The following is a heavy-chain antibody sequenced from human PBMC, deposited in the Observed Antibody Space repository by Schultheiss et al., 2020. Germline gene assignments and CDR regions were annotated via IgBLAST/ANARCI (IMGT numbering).Heavy chain of an antibody. D-gene: IGHD6-6*01. Sequence: TLSLTCTVSGGSISSGGYYWSWIRQHPGKGLEWIGYIYYSGSTYYNPSLKSRVTISIDTSKNQFSLKLNSVTAADTAMYYCARRYTSSFDYWGQGTLVTVSS. CDR3: ARRYTSSFDY. CDR2: IYYSGST. CDR1: GGSISSGGYY. J-gene: IGHJ4*02. V-gene: IGHV4-31*03.